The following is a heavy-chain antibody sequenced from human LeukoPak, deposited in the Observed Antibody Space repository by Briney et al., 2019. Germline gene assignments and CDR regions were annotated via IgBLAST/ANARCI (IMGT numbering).Heavy chain of an antibody. Sequence: PGASLRLSCAASGFTFTTYAMTWVRQAPGKGLEWVSSIGAGGVATFYSDSVKGRFAISRDNSMNTLYLQMNSLRADDTALYYCGRPTKFWLIRGDGVDVWGQGTTVTVS. CDR1: GFTFTTYA. D-gene: IGHD3-10*01. CDR3: GRPTKFWLIRGDGVDV. V-gene: IGHV3-23*01. J-gene: IGHJ6*02. CDR2: IGAGGVAT.